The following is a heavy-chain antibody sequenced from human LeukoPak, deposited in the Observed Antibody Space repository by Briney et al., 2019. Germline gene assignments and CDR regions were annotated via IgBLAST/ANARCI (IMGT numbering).Heavy chain of an antibody. CDR1: GGSISSSSYY. J-gene: IGHJ4*02. D-gene: IGHD6-19*01. V-gene: IGHV4-39*01. CDR3: ASKSGWLGNFDY. Sequence: PSETLSLTCTVSGGSISSSSYYWGWIRQPPGKGLEWIGIIYYSGSTYYNPSLKSRITISVDTSKNQFSLKLSSVTAADTAVYYCASKSGWLGNFDYWGQGTLVTVSS. CDR2: IYYSGST.